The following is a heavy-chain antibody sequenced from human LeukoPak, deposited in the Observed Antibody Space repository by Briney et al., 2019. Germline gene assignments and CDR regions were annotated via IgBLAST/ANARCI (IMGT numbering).Heavy chain of an antibody. J-gene: IGHJ4*02. CDR3: AREVSEGFDF. V-gene: IGHV3-21*01. CDR2: FGTRSTSV. CDR1: GFTFSSYG. D-gene: IGHD3-22*01. Sequence: PGRSLRLSCAASGFTFSSYGMNWIRQAPGKGLEWVSSFGTRSTSVYHAGSVKGRFAISRDNAKNSLYLQMNSLRAEDTALYYCAREVSEGFDFWGQGTLVTVSS.